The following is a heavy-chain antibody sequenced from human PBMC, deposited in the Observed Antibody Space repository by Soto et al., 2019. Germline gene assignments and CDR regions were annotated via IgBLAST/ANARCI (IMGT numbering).Heavy chain of an antibody. D-gene: IGHD6-6*01. J-gene: IGHJ4*02. V-gene: IGHV3-30*18. Sequence: LRLSCAVSGFTFSDYGMHWVRQAPGKGLEWVAVMSYAGTYKYYADSVKGRFTISRDLSGNTLFLQMNSLRLEDTAVYFCAKEMYPRTVLDSSSPWGDYWGQGTLVTVS. CDR1: GFTFSDYG. CDR2: MSYAGTYK. CDR3: AKEMYPRTVLDSSSPWGDY.